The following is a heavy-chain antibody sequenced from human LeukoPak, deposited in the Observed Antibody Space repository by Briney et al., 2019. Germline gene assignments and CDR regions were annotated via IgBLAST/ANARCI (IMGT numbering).Heavy chain of an antibody. J-gene: IGHJ4*02. CDR1: GGSISSYY. D-gene: IGHD3-16*02. CDR2: INHSGST. V-gene: IGHV4-34*01. CDR3: ARGRYLPLYFDF. Sequence: SETLSLTCTVSGGSISSYYWSWIRQPPGKGLEWIGEINHSGSTNYNPSLKSRVTISVDTSKNQFSLKLSSVTAADTAVYYCARGRYLPLYFDFWGQGTLVTVSS.